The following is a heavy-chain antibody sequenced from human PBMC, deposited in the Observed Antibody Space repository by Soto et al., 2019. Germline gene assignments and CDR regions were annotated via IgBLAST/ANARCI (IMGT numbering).Heavy chain of an antibody. D-gene: IGHD3-3*01. CDR1: GASLSDNY. J-gene: IGHJ5*02. V-gene: IGHV4-34*09. CDR3: ARQDVLRFLEWPNWFDP. CDR2: INHSGNT. Sequence: SETLSLTCAVYGASLSDNYCNWLRQPPGKGLEWIGEINHSGNTNYNPSLRSRVTISVDTSKNQFSLKLSSVTAADTAVYYCARQDVLRFLEWPNWFDPWGQGTLVTVSS.